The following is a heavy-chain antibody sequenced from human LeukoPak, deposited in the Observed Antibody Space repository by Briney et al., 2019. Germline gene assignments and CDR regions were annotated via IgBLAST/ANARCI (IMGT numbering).Heavy chain of an antibody. CDR2: ISYDGSNK. D-gene: IGHD3-22*01. CDR3: ARVLNYYDSSGYYFSY. Sequence: GGSLRLACAASGFTFSSYGMHWVRQAPGKGLEWVAVISYDGSNKYYADSVKGRFTISRDNSKNTLYLQMNSLRAEDTAVYYCARVLNYYDSSGYYFSYWGQGTLVTVSS. J-gene: IGHJ4*02. CDR1: GFTFSSYG. V-gene: IGHV3-30*03.